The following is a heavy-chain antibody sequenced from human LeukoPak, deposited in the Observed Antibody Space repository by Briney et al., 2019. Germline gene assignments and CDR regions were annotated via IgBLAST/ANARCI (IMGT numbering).Heavy chain of an antibody. CDR1: GYTFTGYY. CDR3: ARLDITIIPH. V-gene: IGHV1-2*02. J-gene: IGHJ4*02. D-gene: IGHD3-22*01. CDR2: INPNSGGT. Sequence: ASVKVSCKASGYTFTGYYMHWVRQAPGQGLEWLGWINPNSGGTNYAQKSQGRITMTRDTSITTAYMELSSLTSDDTAVYYCARLDITIIPHWGQGTLVTVSS.